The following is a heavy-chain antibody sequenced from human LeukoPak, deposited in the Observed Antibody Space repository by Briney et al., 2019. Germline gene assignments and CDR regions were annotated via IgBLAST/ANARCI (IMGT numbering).Heavy chain of an antibody. CDR1: GGTFSSYA. CDR2: IIPIFGTA. Sequence: GASVKVSCKASGGTFSSYAISWVRQAPGQGLEWMGGIIPIFGTANYAQKFQGRVTITADESTSTAYVELSSLRSEDTAVYYCARGAWFGEFYYGMDVWGQGTTVTVSS. V-gene: IGHV1-69*13. CDR3: ARGAWFGEFYYGMDV. J-gene: IGHJ6*02. D-gene: IGHD3-10*01.